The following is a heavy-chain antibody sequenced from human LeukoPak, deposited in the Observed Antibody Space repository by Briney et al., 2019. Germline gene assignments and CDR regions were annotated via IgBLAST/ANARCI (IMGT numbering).Heavy chain of an antibody. D-gene: IGHD3-3*01. Sequence: SETLSLTCAVYGGSFSGYYWSWIRQPPGKGLEWIGEINHSGSTNYNPSLKSRVTISVDTSKNQFSLKLSSVTAADTAVYYCVNRYYDFWSGYYGYFDYWGQGTLVTVSS. CDR1: GGSFSGYY. CDR2: INHSGST. J-gene: IGHJ4*02. V-gene: IGHV4-34*01. CDR3: VNRYYDFWSGYYGYFDY.